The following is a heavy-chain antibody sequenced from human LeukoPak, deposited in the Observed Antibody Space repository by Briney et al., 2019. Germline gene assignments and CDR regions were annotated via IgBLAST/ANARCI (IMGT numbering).Heavy chain of an antibody. CDR2: ISGSGGST. V-gene: IGHV3-23*01. J-gene: IGHJ4*02. Sequence: PGGSLRLSCAASGFTFSSYAMSWVRQAPGKGLEWVSAISGSGGSTYYADSVKGRFTISRDNSKNTLYLQMNSLRAEDTAVYYCAKDNVDIVATPTVPGYWGQGTLVTVSS. CDR1: GFTFSSYA. D-gene: IGHD5-12*01. CDR3: AKDNVDIVATPTVPGY.